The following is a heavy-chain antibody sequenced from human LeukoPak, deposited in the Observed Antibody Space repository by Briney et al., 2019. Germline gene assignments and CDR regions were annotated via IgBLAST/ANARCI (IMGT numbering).Heavy chain of an antibody. CDR3: ATKEPSTSGWSY. V-gene: IGHV3-7*01. J-gene: IGHJ4*02. Sequence: SGGSLRLSCAASGFTFNRDWTAWVRQAPGKGLEWVANIKEDGSEKNYVDSVKGRFTISRGNAENSVYLQMNDLRAEDTGVYYCATKEPSTSGWSYWGQGTLVTVSS. CDR2: IKEDGSEK. CDR1: GFTFNRDW. D-gene: IGHD6-19*01.